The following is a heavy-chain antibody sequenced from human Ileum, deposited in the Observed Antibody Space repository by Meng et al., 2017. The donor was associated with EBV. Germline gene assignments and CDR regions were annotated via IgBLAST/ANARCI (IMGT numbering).Heavy chain of an antibody. J-gene: IGHJ5*02. CDR1: GDSSSSDRTA. V-gene: IGHV6-1*01. Sequence: QLQQSGPGLLQPSKNPPLSCVISGDSSSSDRTAWNWISQPPSRGLEWLGRTYRRSRWYYDYALSVKSRINISPDTSKNQVSLQLNSVTDEDTGIYYCATSRIAKFDRWGQGTLVTISS. CDR2: TYRRSRWYY. CDR3: ATSRIAKFDR.